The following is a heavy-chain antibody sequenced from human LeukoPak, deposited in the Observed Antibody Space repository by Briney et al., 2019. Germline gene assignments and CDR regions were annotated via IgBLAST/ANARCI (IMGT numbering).Heavy chain of an antibody. D-gene: IGHD2-2*01. CDR3: AGYQLLSSYYYMDV. V-gene: IGHV4-59*01. CDR1: GGSLSSYY. CDR2: IYYSGST. J-gene: IGHJ6*03. Sequence: SETLSLPCTVSGGSLSSYYWSWIRQPPAKGLEWIGYIYYSGSTNYNPSLKSRVTISVDTSKNQFSLKLSSVTAADTAVYYCAGYQLLSSYYYMDVWGKGTTVTVSS.